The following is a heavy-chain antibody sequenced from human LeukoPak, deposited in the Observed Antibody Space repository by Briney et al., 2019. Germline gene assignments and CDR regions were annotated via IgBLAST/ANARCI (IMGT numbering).Heavy chain of an antibody. Sequence: GGSLRLSCAASGFTFSSYAMSWVRQAPGKGLEWVSAISGSGGSTYYADSVKGRFTISRDNSKNTLYLQMNSLRAEDTAVYYCAKVSPPFSSSSDYFDYWGQGTLVTVSS. V-gene: IGHV3-23*01. J-gene: IGHJ4*02. CDR3: AKVSPPFSSSSDYFDY. CDR1: GFTFSSYA. D-gene: IGHD6-6*01. CDR2: ISGSGGST.